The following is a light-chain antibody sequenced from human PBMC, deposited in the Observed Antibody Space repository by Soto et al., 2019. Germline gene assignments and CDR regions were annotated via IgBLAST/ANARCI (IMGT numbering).Light chain of an antibody. CDR2: EVS. Sequence: QSALTQPPSASGYPGQSVTISCTGTSSEVGGYNYVSWYQQHPGKAPKLMNYEVSKRPSGVPDRFSGSKSGNTSALTVSGLQAEDEADYYCSSYAGSNNFVVFGGGTKVTVL. J-gene: IGLJ2*01. CDR3: SSYAGSNNFVV. CDR1: SSEVGGYNY. V-gene: IGLV2-8*01.